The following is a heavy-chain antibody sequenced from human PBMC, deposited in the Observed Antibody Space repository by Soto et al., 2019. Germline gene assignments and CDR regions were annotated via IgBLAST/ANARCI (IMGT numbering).Heavy chain of an antibody. CDR2: IYYSGST. J-gene: IGHJ4*02. CDR3: ARDNGYSYGYNLDH. CDR1: GGSLSSYY. Sequence: PSETLSLTCTVSGGSLSSYYWSWLRQNPGKGLEWIGYIYYSGSTNYNPSLKSRVTISVDTSKNQFSLKLTSVTAADTAVYYCARDNGYSYGYNLDHWGQGTLVTVSS. D-gene: IGHD5-18*01. V-gene: IGHV4-59*01.